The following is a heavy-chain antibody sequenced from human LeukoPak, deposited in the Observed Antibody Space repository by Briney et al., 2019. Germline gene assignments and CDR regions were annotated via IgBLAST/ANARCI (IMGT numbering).Heavy chain of an antibody. CDR2: IKQDGSEK. CDR1: GFTFSSYW. J-gene: IGHJ4*02. Sequence: PGGSLRLSCAASGFTFSSYWMSWVRQAPGKGPEWVANIKQDGSEKYYVDSVKGRFTISRDNAKNSLYLQMNSLRAEDTAVYYCARQYSSSWTGYYFDYWGQGTLVTVSS. V-gene: IGHV3-7*01. D-gene: IGHD6-13*01. CDR3: ARQYSSSWTGYYFDY.